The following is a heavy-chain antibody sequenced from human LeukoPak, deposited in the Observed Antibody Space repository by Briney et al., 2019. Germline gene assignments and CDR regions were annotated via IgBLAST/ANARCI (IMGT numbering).Heavy chain of an antibody. V-gene: IGHV3-23*01. J-gene: IGHJ4*02. CDR2: ISGSGGST. CDR3: AKDDYYDSSGYLY. D-gene: IGHD3-22*01. Sequence: PGGSLRLSCAASGFTFSSYAMSWVRQAPGKGLEWVSAISGSGGSTYYADSVRGRFTISRDNSKNTLYLQMNSLRAEDTAVYYCAKDDYYDSSGYLYWGQGTLVAVSS. CDR1: GFTFSSYA.